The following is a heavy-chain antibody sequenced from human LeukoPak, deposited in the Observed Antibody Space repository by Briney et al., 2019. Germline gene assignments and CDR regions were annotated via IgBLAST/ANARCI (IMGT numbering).Heavy chain of an antibody. CDR1: GDSITNYY. J-gene: IGHJ3*02. D-gene: IGHD6-13*01. CDR3: ARDRGVGPISAAGVDAFDI. CDR2: VHYSGST. V-gene: IGHV4-59*12. Sequence: SETLSLTCSVSGDSITNYYCNWIRQPPGKGLEWIGYVHYSGSTNHNPSLKSRVTTSVDTSKNHCSLRLSSVTAADTAVYFCARDRGVGPISAAGVDAFDIWGQGTMVTVSS.